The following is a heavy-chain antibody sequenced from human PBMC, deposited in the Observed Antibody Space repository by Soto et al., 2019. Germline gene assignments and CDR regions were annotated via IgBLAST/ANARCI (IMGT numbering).Heavy chain of an antibody. Sequence: ASVKVSCKAYGYTFTSYGISWVRQAPGQGLEWMGWISAYNGNTNYAQKLQGRVTMTTDTSTSTAYMELRSLRSDDTAVYYCARGSIRIITMIVVVTTMDVWGQGTTVTVSS. D-gene: IGHD3-22*01. CDR2: ISAYNGNT. J-gene: IGHJ6*02. CDR3: ARGSIRIITMIVVVTTMDV. CDR1: GYTFTSYG. V-gene: IGHV1-18*01.